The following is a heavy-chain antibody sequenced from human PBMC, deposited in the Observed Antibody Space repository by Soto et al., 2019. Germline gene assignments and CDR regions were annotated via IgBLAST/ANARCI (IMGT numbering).Heavy chain of an antibody. CDR2: ISAYNGNT. Sequence: GASVKVSCKASGYTFTSYGISWVRQAPGQGLEWMGWISAYNGNTNYAQKLQGRVTMTTDTSTSTAYMELRSLRSDDMAVYYCARAPGTIFGVDNYGMDVWGQGTTVTVS. CDR1: GYTFTSYG. V-gene: IGHV1-18*03. J-gene: IGHJ6*02. D-gene: IGHD3-3*01. CDR3: ARAPGTIFGVDNYGMDV.